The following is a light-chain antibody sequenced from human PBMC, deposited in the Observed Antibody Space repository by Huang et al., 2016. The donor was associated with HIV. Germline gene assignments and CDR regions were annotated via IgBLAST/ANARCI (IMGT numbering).Light chain of an antibody. Sequence: DIQMTQSPASVSASVVARVTITCRASQNIINWLAWYQLKPRKAPNLLISATSTLQSGVPSRFSGSGSGTDFTLTVSSLQLEDFATYYCQQVYSFPLTFGGGTKVEI. CDR3: QQVYSFPLT. CDR2: ATS. V-gene: IGKV1D-12*01. CDR1: QNIINW. J-gene: IGKJ4*01.